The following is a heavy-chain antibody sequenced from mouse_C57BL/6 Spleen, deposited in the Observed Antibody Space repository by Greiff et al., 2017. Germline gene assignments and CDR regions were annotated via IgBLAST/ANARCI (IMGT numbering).Heavy chain of an antibody. D-gene: IGHD2-3*01. V-gene: IGHV3-1*01. J-gene: IGHJ4*01. CDR3: AREMDDGAMDY. Sequence: EVKLVESGPGMVKPSQSLSLTCTVTGYSITSGYDWHWIRHFPGNKLEWMGYISYSGSTNYNPSLKSRISITHDTSKNHFFLKLNSVTTEDTATYYCAREMDDGAMDYWGQGTSVTVSS. CDR2: ISYSGST. CDR1: GYSITSGYD.